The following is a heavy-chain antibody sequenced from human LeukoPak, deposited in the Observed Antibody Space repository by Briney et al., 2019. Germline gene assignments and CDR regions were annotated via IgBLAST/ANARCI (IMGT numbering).Heavy chain of an antibody. CDR3: ARSHDSSGYYYPFDY. V-gene: IGHV4-61*01. Sequence: PSETLSLTCTVSGGSISSSSYYWSWIRQPPGKGLEWIGYIYYSGSTNYNPSLKSRVTISVDTSKNQFSLKLSSVTAADTAVYYCARSHDSSGYYYPFDYWGQGTLVTVSS. D-gene: IGHD3-22*01. CDR2: IYYSGST. J-gene: IGHJ4*02. CDR1: GGSISSSSYY.